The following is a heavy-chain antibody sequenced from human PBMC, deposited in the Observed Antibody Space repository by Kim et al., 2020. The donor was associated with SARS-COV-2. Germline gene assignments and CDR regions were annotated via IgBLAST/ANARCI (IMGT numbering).Heavy chain of an antibody. J-gene: IGHJ4*02. D-gene: IGHD5-18*01. V-gene: IGHV3-11*05. CDR3: ARAQRGYSYGSGDY. Sequence: ADSVKGRFTISRDNAKNSLYRQMNSLRAEDTAVYYCARAQRGYSYGSGDYWGQGTLVTVSS.